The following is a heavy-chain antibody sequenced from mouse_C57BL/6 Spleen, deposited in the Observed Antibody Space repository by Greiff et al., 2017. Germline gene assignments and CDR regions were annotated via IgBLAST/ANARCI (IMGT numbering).Heavy chain of an antibody. V-gene: IGHV1-61*01. J-gene: IGHJ4*01. CDR1: GYTFTSYW. D-gene: IGHD1-1*01. CDR2: IYPSDSET. Sequence: QVQLQQSGAELVRPGSSVKLSCKASGYTFTSYWMDWVKQRPGQGLEWIGNIYPSDSETHYNQKFKDKATLTVDKSSSTAYMQLSSLTSEYSAVYYCPRSYYGITSYAMDYWGQGTSVTVSS. CDR3: PRSYYGITSYAMDY.